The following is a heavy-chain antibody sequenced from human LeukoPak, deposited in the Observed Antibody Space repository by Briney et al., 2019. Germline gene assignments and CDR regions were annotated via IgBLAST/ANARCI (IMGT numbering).Heavy chain of an antibody. D-gene: IGHD2-2*01. J-gene: IGHJ6*02. V-gene: IGHV1-2*02. CDR3: ARVPLGACSSTSCYYGMDV. CDR2: INPNSGGT. CDR1: GYTFTDYY. Sequence: ASVKVSCKASGYTFTDYYMHWVRQAPGQGLEWMGWINPNSGGTNYAQKFQGRVTMTRDTSISTAYMELSRLRSDDTAVYYCARVPLGACSSTSCYYGMDVWGQGTTVTVSS.